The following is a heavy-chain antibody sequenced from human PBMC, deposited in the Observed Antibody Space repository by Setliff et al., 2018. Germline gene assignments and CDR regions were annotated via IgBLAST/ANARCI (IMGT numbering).Heavy chain of an antibody. V-gene: IGHV4-59*10. D-gene: IGHD3-9*01. J-gene: IGHJ4*02. CDR1: GDSLSDYY. Sequence: SETLSLTCAVYGDSLSDYYWSWIRQSAEKGLEWIGRVHASGSPNYNPSFKGRVTISLDTSTNQFSLNLNSVTAADTAVYYCAKERYFDWFFENWGQGTLVTVSS. CDR3: AKERYFDWFFEN. CDR2: VHASGSP.